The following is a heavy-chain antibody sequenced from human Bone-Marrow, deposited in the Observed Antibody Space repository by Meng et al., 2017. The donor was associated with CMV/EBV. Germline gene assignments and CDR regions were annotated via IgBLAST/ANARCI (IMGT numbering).Heavy chain of an antibody. CDR3: ARGDTPGDCDY. D-gene: IGHD2-15*01. CDR2: IIPILGIA. V-gene: IGHV1-69*02. CDR1: GGTFSSYT. J-gene: IGHJ4*02. Sequence: SVKVSCKASGGTFSSYTISWVRQAPGQGLEWMGRIIPILGIANYAQKFQGRVTITADKSTSTAYMELSSLRSEDTAVYYCARGDTPGDCDYWGQGKLVNVDS.